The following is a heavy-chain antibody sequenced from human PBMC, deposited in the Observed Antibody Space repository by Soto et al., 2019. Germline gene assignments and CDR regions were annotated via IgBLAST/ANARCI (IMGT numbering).Heavy chain of an antibody. J-gene: IGHJ6*03. V-gene: IGHV3-9*01. D-gene: IGHD3-10*01. CDR1: GFTFDDYA. CDR2: ISWNSGSI. CDR3: AKDVIWGGSGYYYYYMDV. Sequence: GGSLRLSCAASGFTFDDYAMHWVRQAPGKGLEWVSGISWNSGSIGYADSVKGRFTISRDNAKNSLYLQMNSLRAEDTALYYCAKDVIWGGSGYYYYYMDVWGKGTTVTVSS.